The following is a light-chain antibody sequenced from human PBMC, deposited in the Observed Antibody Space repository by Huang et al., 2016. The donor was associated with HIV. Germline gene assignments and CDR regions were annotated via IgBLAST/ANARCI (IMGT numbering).Light chain of an antibody. CDR1: QNVNTD. J-gene: IGKJ4*01. CDR2: GAS. CDR3: QQYNNWPPLT. V-gene: IGKV3-15*01. Sequence: EVVMTQSPAILSVSPGERATLSCSASQNVNTDLAWYKQNPGQAPRLLIYGASTRATGIPARFSGSGSETEFTLTISSLQSEDFAIYYCQQYNNWPPLTFGGGTKVEIK.